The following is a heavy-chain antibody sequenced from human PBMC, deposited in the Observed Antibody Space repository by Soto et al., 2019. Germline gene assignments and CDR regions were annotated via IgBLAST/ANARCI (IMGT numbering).Heavy chain of an antibody. CDR2: TYHSGST. Sequence: SETLSLTCAVSGGSISSGGYSWSWIRQPPGKGLEWIGYTYHSGSTYYNPSLKSRVTISVDRSKNQFSLKLSSVTAADTAVYYCARGRSNTYYDFWSGYYTPEFDYWGQGTLVTVSS. J-gene: IGHJ4*02. CDR3: ARGRSNTYYDFWSGYYTPEFDY. D-gene: IGHD3-3*01. CDR1: GGSISSGGYS. V-gene: IGHV4-30-2*01.